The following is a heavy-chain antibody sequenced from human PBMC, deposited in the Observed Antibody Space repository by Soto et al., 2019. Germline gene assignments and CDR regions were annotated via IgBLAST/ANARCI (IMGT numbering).Heavy chain of an antibody. D-gene: IGHD2-15*01. CDR2: IYHSGST. CDR3: ARVAVSVVAATLGAFDI. J-gene: IGHJ3*02. CDR1: GGSISSSNW. Sequence: QVQLQESGPGLVKPSGTLSLTCAVSGGSISSSNWWSWVRQPPGKGLEWIGEIYHSGSTNYNPSLKSRVTISVDKSKNQFALKLGSVTAADTAVYYCARVAVSVVAATLGAFDIWGQGTMVTVSS. V-gene: IGHV4-4*02.